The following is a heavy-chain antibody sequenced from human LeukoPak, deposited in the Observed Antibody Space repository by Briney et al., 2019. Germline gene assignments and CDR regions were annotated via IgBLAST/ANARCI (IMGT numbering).Heavy chain of an antibody. CDR1: GGSISSYY. V-gene: IGHV4-59*01. CDR3: ARFPSGSSGYNDAFDI. D-gene: IGHD3-22*01. Sequence: SETLSLTCTVSGGSISSYYWSWIRQPPGKGLEWIGYIYYSGSTNYNPSLKSRVTISVDTSKNQFSLKLSSVTAADTAVYYCARFPSGSSGYNDAFDIWGQGTMVTVSS. J-gene: IGHJ3*02. CDR2: IYYSGST.